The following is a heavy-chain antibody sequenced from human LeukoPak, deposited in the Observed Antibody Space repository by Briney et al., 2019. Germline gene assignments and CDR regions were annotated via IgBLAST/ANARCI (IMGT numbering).Heavy chain of an antibody. Sequence: GGSLRLSCAASGFTFSSYAMSWVRQAPGKGLEWVSAISGSGGSTYYADSVKGRFTISGDNSKNTLYLQMNSLRAEDTAVYYCAKVRSGYSHAFDYWGQGTLVTVSS. CDR1: GFTFSSYA. D-gene: IGHD3-22*01. CDR3: AKVRSGYSHAFDY. J-gene: IGHJ4*02. CDR2: ISGSGGST. V-gene: IGHV3-23*01.